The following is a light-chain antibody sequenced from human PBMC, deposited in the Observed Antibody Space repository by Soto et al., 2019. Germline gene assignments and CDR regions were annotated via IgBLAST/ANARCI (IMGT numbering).Light chain of an antibody. CDR3: QQYYSYPLT. J-gene: IGKJ4*01. Sequence: AIHISQSPSSLFASDGDRVTITCRASQGIRNYLGWYQQKPGKAPKLLIYAASSLQSGVPSRFSGSGSGTDFTLTISCLQSEDFATYYCQQYYSYPLTFGGGTKVDIK. CDR1: QGIRNY. CDR2: AAS. V-gene: IGKV1-6*01.